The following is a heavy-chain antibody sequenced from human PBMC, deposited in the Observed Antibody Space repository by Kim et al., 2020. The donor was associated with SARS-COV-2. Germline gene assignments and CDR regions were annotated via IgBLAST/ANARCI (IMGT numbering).Heavy chain of an antibody. J-gene: IGHJ4*02. CDR2: INYSGRS. CDR1: GGSIISGSHF. CDR3: ASRYCGGGSCYQNYFDY. Sequence: SETLSLTCTFSGGSIISGSHFWGWIRQPPGKGLEWIGSINYSGRSYYNASLKSRVSIFVDTSKRQLSLKLISVTATDTAVYYCASRYCGGGSCYQNYFDYWGQGTLVTVSS. V-gene: IGHV4-39*01. D-gene: IGHD2-15*01.